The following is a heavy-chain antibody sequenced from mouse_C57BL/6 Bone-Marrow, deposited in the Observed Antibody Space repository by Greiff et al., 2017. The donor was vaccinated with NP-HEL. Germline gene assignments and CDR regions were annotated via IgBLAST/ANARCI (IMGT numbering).Heavy chain of an antibody. J-gene: IGHJ2*01. CDR1: GYTFTDYE. Sequence: VKLVESGAELVRPGASVTLSCKASGYTFTDYEMHWVKQTPVHGLEWIGAIDPETGGTAYNQKFKGKAILTADKSSSTAYMELRSLTSEDSAVYYCTRRGYGSLHFDYWGQGTTLTVSS. D-gene: IGHD1-1*01. V-gene: IGHV1-15*01. CDR3: TRRGYGSLHFDY. CDR2: IDPETGGT.